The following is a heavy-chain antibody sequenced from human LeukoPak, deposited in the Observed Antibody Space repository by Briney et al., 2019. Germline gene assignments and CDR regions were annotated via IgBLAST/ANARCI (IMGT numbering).Heavy chain of an antibody. V-gene: IGHV1-18*01. J-gene: IGHJ3*02. CDR2: ISAYNGNT. Sequence: ASVKVSCKASGYTFTSYGISWVRQAPGQGLEWMGWISAYNGNTNYAQKLQGRVTMTTDTSTSTAYMELRSLRSDDTAVYYCARHHFSSGSYDAFDTWGQGTMVTVSS. CDR3: ARHHFSSGSYDAFDT. CDR1: GYTFTSYG. D-gene: IGHD1-26*01.